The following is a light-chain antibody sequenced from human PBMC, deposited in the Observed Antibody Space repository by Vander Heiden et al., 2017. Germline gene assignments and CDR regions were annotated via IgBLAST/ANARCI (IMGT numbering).Light chain of an antibody. V-gene: IGKV3-15*01. CDR3: QQYHNWPPWT. J-gene: IGKJ1*01. Sequence: EVVMTQSPATLSVSPGERATLSCRASQRVSSNLAWYQQKPGQAPRLLIYGASTRATGIPARVSGSGSGTEFTLTISSLQSEDFAVYYCQQYHNWPPWTFGQGTKVEIK. CDR2: GAS. CDR1: QRVSSN.